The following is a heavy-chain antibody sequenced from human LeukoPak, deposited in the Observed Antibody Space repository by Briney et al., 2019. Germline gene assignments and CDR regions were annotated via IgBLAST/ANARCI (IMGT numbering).Heavy chain of an antibody. V-gene: IGHV3-15*01. CDR1: GFTFSKAC. J-gene: IGHJ4*02. Sequence: TGGSLRLSCAASGFTFSKACMSWVRQAPGKGLEWVGHIKSKTDGGTTDFAAPVKGRFSISRDDSKNTLFLQSYVRAADDTAFYYCTSGTWIQLWVPDYWGQGTLVTVSS. CDR3: TSGTWIQLWVPDY. CDR2: IKSKTDGGTT. D-gene: IGHD5-18*01.